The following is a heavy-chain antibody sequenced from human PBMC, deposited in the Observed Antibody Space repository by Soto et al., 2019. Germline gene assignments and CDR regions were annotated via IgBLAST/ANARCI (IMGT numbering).Heavy chain of an antibody. D-gene: IGHD3-9*01. CDR1: GGSISSYY. Sequence: SETLSLTCTVSGGSISSYYWSWIRQPPGKGLEWIGYIYYSGSTNYNPSLKSRVTISVDTSKNQFSLKLSSVTAADTAVYYCARGERYFDWSHPAPWAEAAFDIWGQGTMVTVSS. CDR3: ARGERYFDWSHPAPWAEAAFDI. V-gene: IGHV4-59*01. J-gene: IGHJ3*02. CDR2: IYYSGST.